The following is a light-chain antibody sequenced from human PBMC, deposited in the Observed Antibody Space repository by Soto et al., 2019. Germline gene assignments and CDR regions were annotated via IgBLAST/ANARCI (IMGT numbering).Light chain of an antibody. CDR3: VAWDGSLHGRV. CDR2: YND. CDR1: GSNIGDNS. Sequence: QSVLTQPPSVSEAPRQRVTISCSGSGSNIGDNSVNWYQQLPGKPPKLLIYYNDQLASGVSDRFSASRSGTSASLAISGLQSDDEATYYCVAWDGSLHGRVFGGGTKLTVL. J-gene: IGLJ3*02. V-gene: IGLV1-36*01.